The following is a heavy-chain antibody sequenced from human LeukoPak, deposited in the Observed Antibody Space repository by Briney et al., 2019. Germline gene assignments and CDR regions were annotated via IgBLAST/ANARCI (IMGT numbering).Heavy chain of an antibody. V-gene: IGHV3-30*18. Sequence: PGRFLRLSCAASGFTFSNYGMHWVRQAPGKGLEWVAVIWFGGSIKYYADSVKGRFTISRDNSKSTLYLQINSLRTEDTAVYYCAKDGGSGSYPSFDYWGQGTLVTVSS. CDR3: AKDGGSGSYPSFDY. D-gene: IGHD3-10*01. CDR1: GFTFSNYG. CDR2: IWFGGSIK. J-gene: IGHJ4*02.